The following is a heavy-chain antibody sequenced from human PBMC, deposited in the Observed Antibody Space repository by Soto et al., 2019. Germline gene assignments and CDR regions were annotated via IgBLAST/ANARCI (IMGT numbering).Heavy chain of an antibody. CDR3: AKSWWGRAVASYYFDY. CDR1: GYTFTSYG. J-gene: IGHJ4*02. Sequence: ASVKVSCKASGYTFTSYGISWVRQAPGQGLEWMGWISAYNGNTNYAQKLQGRFTISRDNSKNTLYLQMNSLRAEDTAVYYCAKSWWGRAVASYYFDYWGQGTLVTVSS. D-gene: IGHD6-19*01. CDR2: ISAYNGNT. V-gene: IGHV1-18*04.